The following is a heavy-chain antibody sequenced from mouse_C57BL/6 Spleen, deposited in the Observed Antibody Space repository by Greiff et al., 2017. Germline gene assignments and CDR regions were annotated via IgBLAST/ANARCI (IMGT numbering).Heavy chain of an antibody. V-gene: IGHV1-82*01. J-gene: IGHJ4*01. CDR3: ARGRTYGHYAMGY. Sequence: VQLQQSGPELVKPGASVQISCKASGYAFSSSWMNWVKQRPGKGLEWIGRIYPGDGDTNYNGKFKGKATLTADKSSSTAYMQLSSLTSEDSAVYVCARGRTYGHYAMGYWGQGTAVTVSS. D-gene: IGHD1-2*01. CDR1: GYAFSSSW. CDR2: IYPGDGDT.